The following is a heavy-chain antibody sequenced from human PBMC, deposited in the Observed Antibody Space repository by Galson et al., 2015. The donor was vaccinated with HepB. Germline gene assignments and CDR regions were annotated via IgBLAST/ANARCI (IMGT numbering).Heavy chain of an antibody. CDR1: GFTFSYYS. CDR2: VVYDGSDK. V-gene: IGHV3-30*03. J-gene: IGHJ4*02. D-gene: IGHD1-14*01. Sequence: SLRLSCAASGFTFSYYSMHWVRLAPGKGLEWVAAVVYDGSDKYYADSVKGQFTISRDNSKNTLYLQMDSLRGEDTAVYYCARVGSGTYYFDYWGQGTLVTVSS. CDR3: ARVGSGTYYFDY.